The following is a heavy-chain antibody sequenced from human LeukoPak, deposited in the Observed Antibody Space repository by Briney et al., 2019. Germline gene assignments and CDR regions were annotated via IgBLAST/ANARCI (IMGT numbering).Heavy chain of an antibody. V-gene: IGHV3-74*01. J-gene: IGHJ4*02. CDR3: ARDQYDTWSRRGNFDS. CDR2: ITNDGSST. CDR1: GLTFSSHW. D-gene: IGHD3-3*01. Sequence: SGGSLRLSCAASGLTFSSHWMHWVRQAPGKGLVWVSRITNDGSSTTYADSVKGRFTISRDNAKNSLYLQMNSLRVEDTAVFYCARDQYDTWSRRGNFDSWGQGTLVIVSS.